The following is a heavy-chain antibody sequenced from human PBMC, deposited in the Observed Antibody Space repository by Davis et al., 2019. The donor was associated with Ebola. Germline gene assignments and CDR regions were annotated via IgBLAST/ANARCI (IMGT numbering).Heavy chain of an antibody. CDR1: GGSISSSY. D-gene: IGHD3-10*01. Sequence: PSETLSLTCIVSGGSISSSYWSWVRQPPGKGLEWIGYIYHSGTTNYNPSLKSRATISVDTSKNQFSLKLNSVTAADTAVYYCARGGSRPMVRGVPYYNGLDVWGQGTTVTVSS. J-gene: IGHJ6*02. V-gene: IGHV4-59*01. CDR3: ARGGSRPMVRGVPYYNGLDV. CDR2: IYHSGTT.